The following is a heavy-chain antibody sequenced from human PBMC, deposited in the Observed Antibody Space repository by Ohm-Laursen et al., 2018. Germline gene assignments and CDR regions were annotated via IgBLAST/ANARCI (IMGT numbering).Heavy chain of an antibody. D-gene: IGHD6-13*01. Sequence: SETLSLTCPVSGASINSHHWSFIRQPPGKGPEWIAFVYYSGSTYYNPSLKSRVSMSVDTSNNQFSLQLRYVTAADTAVYYCASSGSPSRAWYSFDSWGQGTLVTVSS. CDR2: VYYSGST. CDR3: ASSGSPSRAWYSFDS. J-gene: IGHJ4*02. V-gene: IGHV4-59*11. CDR1: GASINSHH.